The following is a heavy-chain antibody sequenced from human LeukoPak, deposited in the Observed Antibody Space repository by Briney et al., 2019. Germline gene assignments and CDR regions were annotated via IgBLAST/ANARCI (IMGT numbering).Heavy chain of an antibody. Sequence: SVKVSCKASGGTFSSYAISWVRQAPGQGLEWMGRIIPILGIANYAQKFQGRVTITADKSTSTAYMELSSLRPEDTAVYYCASASITMARSWFDPWGQGTLVTVSS. CDR2: IIPILGIA. J-gene: IGHJ5*02. V-gene: IGHV1-69*04. CDR3: ASASITMARSWFDP. CDR1: GGTFSSYA. D-gene: IGHD3-10*01.